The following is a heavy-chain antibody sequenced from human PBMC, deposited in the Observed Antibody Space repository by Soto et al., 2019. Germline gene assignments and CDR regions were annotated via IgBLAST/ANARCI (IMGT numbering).Heavy chain of an antibody. CDR1: GGSISSSSYY. V-gene: IGHV4-39*01. J-gene: IGHJ6*03. CDR2: IYYSGST. CDR3: ARLHCSGGSCRYYYYYYMDV. Sequence: QLQLQESGPGLVKPSETLSLTCTVSGGSISSSSYYWGWIRQPPGKGLEWIGSIYYSGSTYYNPSLKSRVTISVDTSKNQFSLKLSSVTAADTAVYYCARLHCSGGSCRYYYYYYMDVWGKGTTVTVSS. D-gene: IGHD2-15*01.